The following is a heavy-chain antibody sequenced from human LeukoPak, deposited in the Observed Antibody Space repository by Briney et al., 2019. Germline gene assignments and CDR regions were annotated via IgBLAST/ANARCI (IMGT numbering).Heavy chain of an antibody. CDR3: ARAYGSSQYYMDV. J-gene: IGHJ6*03. CDR2: IYYSGST. D-gene: IGHD6-6*01. V-gene: IGHV4-59*01. Sequence: PSETLSLTCTVSGGSISSYYWSWIRQPPGKGLEWIGYIYYSGSTNYNPSLKSRVTISVDTSKNQFSLKLSSVTAADTAVYYCARAYGSSQYYMDVWGKGTTVTVSS. CDR1: GGSISSYY.